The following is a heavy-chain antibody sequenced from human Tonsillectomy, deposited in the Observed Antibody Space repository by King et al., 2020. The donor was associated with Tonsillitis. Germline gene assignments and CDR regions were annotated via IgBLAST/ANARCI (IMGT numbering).Heavy chain of an antibody. D-gene: IGHD3-22*01. V-gene: IGHV3-53*01. CDR1: GFSVSSHY. Sequence: VQLVESGGGLMQPGGSLRLSCAASGFSVSSHYMSWVRQAPGKGLELVSVIYGGGTTYYADFVKGRFTISRDNSENTLYLQMNSLRAEDTAMYYCARVNYYDSSGYWSPYYFDYWGQGTLVTVSS. J-gene: IGHJ4*02. CDR2: IYGGGTT. CDR3: ARVNYYDSSGYWSPYYFDY.